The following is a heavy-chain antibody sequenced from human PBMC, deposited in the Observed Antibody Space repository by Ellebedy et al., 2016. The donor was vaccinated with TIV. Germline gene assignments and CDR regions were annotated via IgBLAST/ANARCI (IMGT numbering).Heavy chain of an antibody. Sequence: GESLKISCAASGFTFNNYAMSWVRQAPGKGLEWVSGISASGTSTYYADSVKGRFTVSSDNSKNTLYLQMNSLRAEDTAVYYCAKEHRYDSSGYNNDAFDIWGQGTMVTVSS. CDR3: AKEHRYDSSGYNNDAFDI. CDR2: ISASGTST. D-gene: IGHD3-22*01. CDR1: GFTFNNYA. J-gene: IGHJ3*02. V-gene: IGHV3-23*01.